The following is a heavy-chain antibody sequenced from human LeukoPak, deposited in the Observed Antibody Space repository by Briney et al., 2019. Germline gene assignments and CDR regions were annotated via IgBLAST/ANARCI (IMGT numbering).Heavy chain of an antibody. V-gene: IGHV3-7*01. CDR2: IKQDGSEK. J-gene: IGHJ6*03. D-gene: IGHD6-6*01. CDR3: ARAGRGIAARREGYYYYYYMDV. Sequence: TGGSLRLSCAASGFTFSSYWMSWVRQAPGKGLEWVANIKQDGSEKYYVDSVKGRFTISRDNAKNSLYTQMNSLRAEDTAVYYCARAGRGIAARREGYYYYYYMDVWGKGTTVTVSS. CDR1: GFTFSSYW.